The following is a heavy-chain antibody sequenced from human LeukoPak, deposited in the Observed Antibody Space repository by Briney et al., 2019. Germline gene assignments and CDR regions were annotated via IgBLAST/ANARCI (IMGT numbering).Heavy chain of an antibody. CDR3: ARESGSGYSYGYTY. CDR2: ISGSGVST. V-gene: IGHV3-23*01. CDR1: GFTFSSYA. D-gene: IGHD5-18*01. Sequence: GGSLRLSCAASGFTFSSYALSWVRQAPGKGLEWVSAISGSGVSTYYADSVKGRFTNSRDNSKNTLYLQMYSLRADDTAVYYCARESGSGYSYGYTYWGQGTLVTVSS. J-gene: IGHJ4*02.